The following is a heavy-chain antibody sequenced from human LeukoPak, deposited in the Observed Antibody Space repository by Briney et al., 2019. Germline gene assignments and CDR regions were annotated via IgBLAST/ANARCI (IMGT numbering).Heavy chain of an antibody. CDR1: GGSVSSGSYY. J-gene: IGHJ4*02. V-gene: IGHV4-61*01. CDR2: IYYGGST. Sequence: SGTLSLTCTVSGGSVSSGSYYWSWIRQPPGKGLEWIGYIYYGGSTNYNPSLKSRVTISVDTSKNQFSLKLSSVTAADTAVYYCASYNRRGYCYGGIDYWGQGTLVTVSS. CDR3: ASYNRRGYCYGGIDY. D-gene: IGHD5-18*01.